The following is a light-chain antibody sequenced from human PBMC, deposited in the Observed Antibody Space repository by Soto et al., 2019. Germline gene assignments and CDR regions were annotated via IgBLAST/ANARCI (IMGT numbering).Light chain of an antibody. CDR2: DVS. CDR1: SSDVGGYNY. V-gene: IGLV2-14*01. CDR3: SSYTTSNTRQIV. Sequence: QSVLTQPASVSGSPGQSITISCTGTSSDVGGYNYVSWYQQHPGKAPKFMIYDVSNRPSGVSNRFSDSKSDNTASLTISGLQAEDEADYYCSSYTTSNTRQIVFGTGTKVTVL. J-gene: IGLJ1*01.